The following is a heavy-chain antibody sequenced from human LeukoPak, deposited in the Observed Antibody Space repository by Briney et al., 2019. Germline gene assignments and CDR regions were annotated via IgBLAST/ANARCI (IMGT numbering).Heavy chain of an antibody. D-gene: IGHD5-24*01. CDR3: AKRDDSNYALDY. CDR2: ITAGGSHT. Sequence: GGSLRLSCTASGLTFSEYAMTWVRQAPGKGLEWVSAITAGGSHTYYPDSVKGRFTISRDNSKNTLYLQVIPLRAEDTAVYYCAKRDDSNYALDYWGQGTLVTVSS. V-gene: IGHV3-23*01. CDR1: GLTFSEYA. J-gene: IGHJ4*02.